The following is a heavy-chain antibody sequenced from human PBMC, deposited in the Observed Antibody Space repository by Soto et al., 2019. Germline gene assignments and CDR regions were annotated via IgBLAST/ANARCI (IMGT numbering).Heavy chain of an antibody. CDR3: AMAGTAASASVFFDY. V-gene: IGHV6-1*01. CDR2: TYYRSKWFN. D-gene: IGHD6-13*01. J-gene: IGHJ4*02. Sequence: SQTLSLTCAISGDSVSSNSAAWNWIRQSPSRGLEWLGRTYYRSKWFNDYAVSMKGRMTISPDTSKNQFFLQLKSVTPEDTAVYYCAMAGTAASASVFFDYWGQGAQVTVS. CDR1: GDSVSSNSAA.